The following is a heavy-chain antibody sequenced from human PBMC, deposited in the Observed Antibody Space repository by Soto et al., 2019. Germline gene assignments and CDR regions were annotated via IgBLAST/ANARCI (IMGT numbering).Heavy chain of an antibody. CDR1: CGSISSSSYY. CDR3: ARAAEGSSSWYRDYYYYYGMDV. Sequence: SETLSLTCTFSCGSISSSSYYWGWIRQPPVKGREWIGSIYYSGSTYYNPSLKSRVTISVDTSKNQFSLKLSSVTAADTAVYYCARAAEGSSSWYRDYYYYYGMDVWGQGTTVTVSS. V-gene: IGHV4-39*01. J-gene: IGHJ6*02. D-gene: IGHD6-13*01. CDR2: IYYSGST.